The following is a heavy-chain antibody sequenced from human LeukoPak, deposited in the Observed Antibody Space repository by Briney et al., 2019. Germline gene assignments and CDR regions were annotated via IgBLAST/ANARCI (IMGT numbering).Heavy chain of an antibody. CDR1: GYTFIGYW. J-gene: IGHJ5*02. Sequence: GESLKISCKGSGYTFIGYWIGWVRQMPGKGLEWMGIIYPVDSDTRYSPSFQGQVTISIDKSISTAYLQWSSLKGSDTAIYYCVRQASVTAPPWGQGTLVTVSS. D-gene: IGHD2-21*02. V-gene: IGHV5-51*01. CDR2: IYPVDSDT. CDR3: VRQASVTAPP.